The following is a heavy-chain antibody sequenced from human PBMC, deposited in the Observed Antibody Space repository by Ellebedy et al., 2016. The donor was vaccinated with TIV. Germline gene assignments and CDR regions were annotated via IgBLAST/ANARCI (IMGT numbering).Heavy chain of an antibody. Sequence: GESLKISCAASGVTFTNYAFHWVRQAPVKGLEWVALISYDGSKKYYADSVKGRFTISRDNSKNTLYLQMNSLKPEDMAVYSCATLAVTGELDYWGQGTLVAVSS. CDR1: GVTFTNYA. J-gene: IGHJ4*02. V-gene: IGHV3-30-3*01. CDR2: ISYDGSKK. D-gene: IGHD6-19*01. CDR3: ATLAVTGELDY.